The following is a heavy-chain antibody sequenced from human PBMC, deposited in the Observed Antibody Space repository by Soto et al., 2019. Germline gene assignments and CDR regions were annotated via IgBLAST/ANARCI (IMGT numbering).Heavy chain of an antibody. J-gene: IGHJ4*02. V-gene: IGHV4-59*01. D-gene: IGHD3-16*01. CDR3: ARGGITFGGVTKFFDY. CDR1: GGSISSYY. CDR2: IYYSGST. Sequence: SETLSLTCTVSGGSISSYYWSWIRQPPGKGLEWIGYIYYSGSTNYNPSLKSRVTISVDTSRNQFSLKLSSVTAADTAVYYCARGGITFGGVTKFFDYWGQGTLVTVSS.